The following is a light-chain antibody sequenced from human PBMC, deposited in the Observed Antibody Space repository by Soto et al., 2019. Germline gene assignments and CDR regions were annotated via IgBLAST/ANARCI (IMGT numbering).Light chain of an antibody. J-gene: IGKJ1*01. CDR3: QRYNNWPPAT. Sequence: EIVMTQSPASLSVSPGERATLSCRASQTVTRNLAWYQQKPGQAPRLLIYGASTRATGIPARFSGSGSGTEFTLTISSLQSEDSAVYYCQRYNNWPPATFGQGIKVEIK. CDR1: QTVTRN. CDR2: GAS. V-gene: IGKV3-15*01.